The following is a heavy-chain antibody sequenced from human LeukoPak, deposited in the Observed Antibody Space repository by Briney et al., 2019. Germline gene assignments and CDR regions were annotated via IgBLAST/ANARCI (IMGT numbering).Heavy chain of an antibody. V-gene: IGHV3-74*01. Sequence: PGGSLRLSCAASGFTFSSYWMHWVRQVPGQAPGKGLVWVSRINGDGSSATYADSVRGRFTISRDNAKDTLYLQMNRLRAEDTAVYYCARERGWNQLDYWGQGNLVTVSS. J-gene: IGHJ4*02. CDR1: GFTFSSYW. CDR3: ARERGWNQLDY. CDR2: INGDGSSA. D-gene: IGHD1-14*01.